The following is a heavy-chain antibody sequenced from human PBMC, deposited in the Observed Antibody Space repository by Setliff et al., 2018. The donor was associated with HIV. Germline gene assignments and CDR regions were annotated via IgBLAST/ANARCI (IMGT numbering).Heavy chain of an antibody. V-gene: IGHV1-24*01. D-gene: IGHD2-2*01. CDR3: AIDMVGGWLRPMPDF. J-gene: IGHJ4*02. CDR1: GFTLREVS. Sequence: GASVKVSCKVSGFTLREVSMHWVRQAPAKGLEWMGYFDPEDGETVYALKFQGRVTMTEDTSTDTAYMELSGLRSEDTAVYYCAIDMVGGWLRPMPDFWGQGALVNVSS. CDR2: FDPEDGET.